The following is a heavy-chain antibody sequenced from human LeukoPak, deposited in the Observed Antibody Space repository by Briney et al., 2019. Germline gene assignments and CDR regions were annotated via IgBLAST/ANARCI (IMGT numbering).Heavy chain of an antibody. J-gene: IGHJ4*02. V-gene: IGHV3-73*01. CDR1: GFTFSGSA. CDR2: IRSKANSYAT. CDR3: TPSLYDILTGSDY. Sequence: PGGSLKLSCAASGFTFSGSAMHWVRQASGKGLEWVGRIRSKANSYATAYAASVKGRFTISRDDSKNTAYLQMNSLKTEDTAVHYCTPSLYDILTGSDYWGQGTLVTVSS. D-gene: IGHD3-9*01.